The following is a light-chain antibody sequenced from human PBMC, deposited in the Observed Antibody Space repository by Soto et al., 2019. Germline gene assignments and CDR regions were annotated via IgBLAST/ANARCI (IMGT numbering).Light chain of an antibody. Sequence: DIQMTQSPATLSASIGDRVTITCRASQSISSWLAWYQQKAGKVPKLLIDDASSLESGVPSSFSGSGSGTEFTLTISSLQPDDFATYYCQQYNTYPWTFGQGTKVDIK. J-gene: IGKJ1*01. CDR1: QSISSW. CDR2: DAS. CDR3: QQYNTYPWT. V-gene: IGKV1-5*01.